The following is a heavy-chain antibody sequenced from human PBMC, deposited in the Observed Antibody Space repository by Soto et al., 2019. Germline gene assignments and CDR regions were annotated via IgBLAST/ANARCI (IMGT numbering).Heavy chain of an antibody. D-gene: IGHD1-26*01. CDR2: IIPIFGTA. V-gene: IGHV1-69*13. J-gene: IGHJ4*02. Sequence: SVKGYYKTSGGPFSSFATSLVRQAPGQGLEWMGGIIPIFGTANYAQKFQGRVTITADESTSTAYMELSSLRSEDTAVYYCARGGSLNPDFDYWGQGTLVTVSS. CDR3: ARGGSLNPDFDY. CDR1: GGPFSSFA.